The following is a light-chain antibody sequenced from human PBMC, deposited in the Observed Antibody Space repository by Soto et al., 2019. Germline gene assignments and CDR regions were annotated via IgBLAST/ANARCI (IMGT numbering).Light chain of an antibody. J-gene: IGLJ1*01. CDR2: EVV. CDR3: KSYAGSNTYV. CDR1: KNDICVYYF. Sequence: SVATQFLTASGSAGQTVSTSCTGTKNDICVYYFVSLYPHLPGISPRLIIYEVVQRPSGVPDRFSGSKSGNTASLTVSGLQAAEEADYFCKSYAGSNTYVFGSGTKVTVL. V-gene: IGLV2-8*01.